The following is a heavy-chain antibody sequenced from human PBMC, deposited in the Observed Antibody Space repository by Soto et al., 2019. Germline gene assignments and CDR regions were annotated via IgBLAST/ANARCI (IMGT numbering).Heavy chain of an antibody. D-gene: IGHD3-22*01. CDR2: IYYSGST. CDR1: GGSISSGGYS. Sequence: PSETLSLTCAVSGGSISSGGYSWSWIRQPPGKGLEWIGSIYYSGSTYYNPSLKSRVTISVDTSKSQFSLKLSSVTAADTAVYYCARETDSSGYYNWFDPWGQGTLVTVSS. CDR3: ARETDSSGYYNWFDP. V-gene: IGHV4-39*02. J-gene: IGHJ5*02.